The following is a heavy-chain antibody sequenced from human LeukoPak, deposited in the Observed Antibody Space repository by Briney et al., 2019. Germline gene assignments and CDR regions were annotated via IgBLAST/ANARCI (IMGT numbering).Heavy chain of an antibody. CDR3: ARSWRFCSGDSCYPIDY. D-gene: IGHD2-15*01. J-gene: IGHJ4*02. CDR1: GGSISSYY. Sequence: SETLSLTCTVSGGSISSYYWSWIRQPAGKGLEWIGRIHTSGGTNYNPSLKSRVTMSVDTSKDQFSLKLSSVTAADTAVYYCARSWRFCSGDSCYPIDYWGQGTLVTVSS. CDR2: IHTSGGT. V-gene: IGHV4-4*07.